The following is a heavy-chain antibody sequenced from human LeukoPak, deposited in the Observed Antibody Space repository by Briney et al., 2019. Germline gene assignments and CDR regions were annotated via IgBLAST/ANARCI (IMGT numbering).Heavy chain of an antibody. D-gene: IGHD6-19*01. CDR3: ARGRTLNSSGWYGPDY. Sequence: GGSLRLSCAASGFTVSSNYMSWVRQAPGKGLEWVSVIYSGGSTYYADSVKGRFTISRDNSKNTLYLQMNSLRAEDTAVYYCARGRTLNSSGWYGPDYWGQGTLVTVSS. CDR2: IYSGGST. V-gene: IGHV3-53*01. CDR1: GFTVSSNY. J-gene: IGHJ4*02.